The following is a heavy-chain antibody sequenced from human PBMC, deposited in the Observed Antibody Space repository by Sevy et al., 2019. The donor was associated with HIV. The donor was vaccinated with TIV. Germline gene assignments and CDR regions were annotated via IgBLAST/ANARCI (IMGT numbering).Heavy chain of an antibody. D-gene: IGHD3-9*01. CDR1: GFTFSSYG. Sequence: GGSLRLSCAASGFTFSSYGMHWVRQAPGKGLEWVAVISYDGSNKYYADSVKGRFTISRDNSKITLYLQMNSLRAEDTAVYYWAKDTHSGDILTGYRTQDAFDIWGQGTMVTVSS. J-gene: IGHJ3*02. V-gene: IGHV3-30*18. CDR3: AKDTHSGDILTGYRTQDAFDI. CDR2: ISYDGSNK.